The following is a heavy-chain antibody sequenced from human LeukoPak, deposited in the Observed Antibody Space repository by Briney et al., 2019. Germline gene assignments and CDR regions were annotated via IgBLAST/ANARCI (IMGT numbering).Heavy chain of an antibody. D-gene: IGHD3-22*01. J-gene: IGHJ4*02. CDR1: GYTFTSYG. V-gene: IGHV1-18*01. CDR2: ISGYNANT. Sequence: ASVKVSCKTSGYTFTSYGISWVRQAPGQGLEWMGWISGYNANTNYAQKLQGRVTMTTDTSTSTVYMELRSLRSDDTAVYYCARGDSSGYYYFDYWGQGTLVTVSS. CDR3: ARGDSSGYYYFDY.